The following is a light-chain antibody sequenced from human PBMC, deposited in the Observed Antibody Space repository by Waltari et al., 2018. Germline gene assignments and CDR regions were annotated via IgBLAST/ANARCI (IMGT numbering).Light chain of an antibody. J-gene: IGLJ3*02. CDR2: RNN. CDR1: SSNLGRNF. V-gene: IGLV1-47*01. Sequence: QSVLTQAPSASGTPGQRVTISCSGSSSNLGRNFVFWYQLLPGMAPKLLIFRNNQRPSGVPGRFSGSKSGTSASLVSSGLRSEDEADYSCAAWDDSLRGPVFGTGTKLTVL. CDR3: AAWDDSLRGPV.